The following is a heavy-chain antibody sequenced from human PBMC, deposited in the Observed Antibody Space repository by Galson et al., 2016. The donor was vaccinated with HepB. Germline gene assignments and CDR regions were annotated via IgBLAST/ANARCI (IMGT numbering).Heavy chain of an antibody. J-gene: IGHJ4*02. CDR2: ISGSGYNT. CDR3: AKNFRGYSFFIDN. V-gene: IGHV3-23*01. D-gene: IGHD5-18*01. CDR1: GFTFSSYA. Sequence: SLRLSCAASGFTFSSYAMTWVRQAPGKGLQWVSVISGSGYNTYYADSVRGRFTISRDNSKNTLYLQINSLRAEDTAVYYCAKNFRGYSFFIDNWGQGILVTVSS.